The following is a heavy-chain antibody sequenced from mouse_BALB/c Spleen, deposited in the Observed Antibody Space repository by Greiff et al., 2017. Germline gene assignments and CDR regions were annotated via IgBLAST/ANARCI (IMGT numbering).Heavy chain of an antibody. D-gene: IGHD1-2*01. CDR2: IYPGDGDT. CDR3: AREGVHYYVSWFAY. J-gene: IGHJ3*01. CDR1: GYAFSSSW. V-gene: IGHV1-82*01. Sequence: QVQLQQSGPELVKPGASVKISCKASGYAFSSSWMNWVKQRPGQGLEWIGRIYPGDGDTNYNGKFKGKATLTADKSSSTAYMQLSSLTSVDSAVYFCAREGVHYYVSWFAYWGQGTLVTVSA.